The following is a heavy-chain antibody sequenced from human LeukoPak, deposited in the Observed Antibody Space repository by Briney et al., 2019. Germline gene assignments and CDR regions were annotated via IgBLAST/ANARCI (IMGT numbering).Heavy chain of an antibody. V-gene: IGHV3-21*01. CDR2: ISSSSSYI. Sequence: GGSLRLSCAASGFTFSSYSMNWVRQAPGKGLEWVSSISSSSSYIYYADSVKGRFTISRDNAKNSLYLQMNSLRAEDTAVYYCARAATIIFLIDYWGQGTLVTVSS. D-gene: IGHD5-12*01. CDR3: ARAATIIFLIDY. J-gene: IGHJ4*02. CDR1: GFTFSSYS.